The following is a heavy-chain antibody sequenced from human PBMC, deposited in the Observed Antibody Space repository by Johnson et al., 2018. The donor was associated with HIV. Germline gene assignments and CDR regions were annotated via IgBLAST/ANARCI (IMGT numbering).Heavy chain of an antibody. D-gene: IGHD4/OR15-4a*01. CDR3: AKVVGSGATEDAFDI. Sequence: QVQLVESGGGVVQPGRSLRLSCAASGFIFSSYGMHWVRQAPGKGLEWVTGMSYDGSNRYYADSVQGRFTISRDNSKNTLYLQMTSRRAEDTAVYYCAKVVGSGATEDAFDIWGQGTMVTVSS. CDR2: MSYDGSNR. J-gene: IGHJ3*02. V-gene: IGHV3-30*18. CDR1: GFIFSSYG.